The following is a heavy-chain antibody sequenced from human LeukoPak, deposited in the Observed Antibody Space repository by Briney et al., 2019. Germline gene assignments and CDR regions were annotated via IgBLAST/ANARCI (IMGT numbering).Heavy chain of an antibody. CDR2: ISYDGSNK. J-gene: IGHJ4*02. Sequence: PGGSLRLSCAASGFSFRTYGMHWVRQAPGKGLEWVAGISYDGSNKYYEDSVKGRFTISRDNSKNTLDLQMNSLRAEDTAVYYCARVTQAVAGLDYWGQGTLVTVSS. D-gene: IGHD6-19*01. CDR3: ARVTQAVAGLDY. V-gene: IGHV3-30*03. CDR1: GFSFRTYG.